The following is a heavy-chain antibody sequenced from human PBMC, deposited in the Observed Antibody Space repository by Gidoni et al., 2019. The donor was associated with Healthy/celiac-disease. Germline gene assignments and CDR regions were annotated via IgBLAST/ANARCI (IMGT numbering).Heavy chain of an antibody. Sequence: EVQLVQSGAEVTTPGESLQISCKGSGYSFTSYWIGWVRQMPGKGLEWMGIIYPGDSDTRYSPSFQGQVTISADKSISTAYLQWSSLKASDTAMYYCARQTVTQSGAFDYWGQGTLVTVSS. CDR1: GYSFTSYW. CDR2: IYPGDSDT. J-gene: IGHJ4*02. D-gene: IGHD4-17*01. V-gene: IGHV5-51*01. CDR3: ARQTVTQSGAFDY.